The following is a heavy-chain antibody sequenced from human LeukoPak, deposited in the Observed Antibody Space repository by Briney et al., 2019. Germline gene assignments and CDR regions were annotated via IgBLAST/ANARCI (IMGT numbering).Heavy chain of an antibody. J-gene: IGHJ4*02. CDR3: ARGGRWLQIPVEGDY. CDR1: GYTFTNYG. CDR2: ITSYNGNT. Sequence: ASVKVSCKASGYTFTNYGVTWVRQAPGQGLEWMGLITSYNGNTNYAQNLQGRVTMTTDTSTNTAYMELRSLRSKDTAVYYCARGGRWLQIPVEGDYWGQGTLVTVSS. D-gene: IGHD5-24*01. V-gene: IGHV1-18*01.